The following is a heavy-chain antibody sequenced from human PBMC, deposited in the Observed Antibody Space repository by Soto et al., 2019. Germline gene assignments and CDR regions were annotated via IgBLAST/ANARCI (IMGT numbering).Heavy chain of an antibody. CDR2: IYWDDDE. Sequence: SGPTLVKPTQTLTLTCTFSGFSLSTSGVGVGWIRQPPGKALEWLALIYWDDDERYSPSLKSRLTITKDTSKNQVVLTMTNMDPVDTATYYCASPLGGAAAEYFQHWGQGTLVTVSS. J-gene: IGHJ1*01. V-gene: IGHV2-5*02. CDR3: ASPLGGAAAEYFQH. D-gene: IGHD3-10*01. CDR1: GFSLSTSGVG.